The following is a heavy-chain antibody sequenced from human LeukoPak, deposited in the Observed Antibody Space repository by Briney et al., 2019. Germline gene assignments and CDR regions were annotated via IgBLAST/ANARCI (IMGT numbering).Heavy chain of an antibody. V-gene: IGHV1-18*01. CDR3: AMEGSSGWTFDY. D-gene: IGHD6-19*01. CDR1: GYAFTGYG. Sequence: ASVKVSCKASGYAFTGYGIAWVRQAPGQGLEWMGWISAYNGNTNYAQKLQGRVTMTTDTSTSTAYMELRSLRSDDTAIYYCAMEGSSGWTFDYWGQGTLATVSS. J-gene: IGHJ4*02. CDR2: ISAYNGNT.